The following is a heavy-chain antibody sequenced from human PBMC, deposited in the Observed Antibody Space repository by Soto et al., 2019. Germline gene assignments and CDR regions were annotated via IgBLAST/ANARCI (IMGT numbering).Heavy chain of an antibody. D-gene: IGHD3-3*01. CDR3: AKAPRSSDFWVQHFFDY. J-gene: IGHJ4*02. CDR2: ISSGGGST. CDR1: GFSFGSYA. V-gene: IGHV3-23*01. Sequence: EVQLLESGGGLVQPGDSLRLSCAASGFSFGSYAMSWVRQAPGRGLEWVSAISSGGGSTYYADSAKGRLTISRDNSKNTLFLQMNSLRAEDTAVYYCAKAPRSSDFWVQHFFDYWGQGTLVTVSS.